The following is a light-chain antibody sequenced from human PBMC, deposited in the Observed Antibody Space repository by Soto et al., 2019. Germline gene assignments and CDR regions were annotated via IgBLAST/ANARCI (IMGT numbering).Light chain of an antibody. CDR2: AAS. V-gene: IGKV1-39*01. Sequence: DLPMTQSPSSLSASVGDRVTITCRASQSISSYLNWYQQKPGKAPKLLIYAASSLQSGAPSRFSGSGSGTDFTLTISSLQPEDFATYYCQQSYSTPLLTFGGGTKVEIK. CDR3: QQSYSTPLLT. CDR1: QSISSY. J-gene: IGKJ4*01.